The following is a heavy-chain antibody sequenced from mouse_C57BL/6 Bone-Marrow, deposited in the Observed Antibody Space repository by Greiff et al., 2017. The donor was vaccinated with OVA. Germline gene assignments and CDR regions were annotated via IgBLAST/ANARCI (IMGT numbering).Heavy chain of an antibody. Sequence: QVQLQQPGAELVMPGASVKLSCKASGYTFTSYWMHWVKQRPGQGLEWIGEIDPSDSYTNYNQKFKGKSTLTVDKSSSTAYMQLSSLTSEDSAVYYCARGPYYFDYWGQGTPLTVSS. CDR3: ARGPYYFDY. J-gene: IGHJ2*01. CDR1: GYTFTSYW. V-gene: IGHV1-69*01. CDR2: IDPSDSYT.